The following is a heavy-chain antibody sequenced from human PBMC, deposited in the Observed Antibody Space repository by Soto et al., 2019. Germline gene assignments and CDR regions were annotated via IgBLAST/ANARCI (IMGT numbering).Heavy chain of an antibody. CDR1: GFTFRSYA. V-gene: IGHV3-30-3*01. D-gene: IGHD3-10*01. J-gene: IGHJ6*02. CDR3: ARVPRSGGHYYYGMDV. Sequence: QVQLVESGGGVVQPGRSLRLSCAASGFTFRSYAMHWVRQAPGKGLEWVAVISYDGSNKYYADSVKGRFTISRDNSKNTLYLEMNSLRAEDTAVYYWARVPRSGGHYYYGMDVCGQGTTVTVSS. CDR2: ISYDGSNK.